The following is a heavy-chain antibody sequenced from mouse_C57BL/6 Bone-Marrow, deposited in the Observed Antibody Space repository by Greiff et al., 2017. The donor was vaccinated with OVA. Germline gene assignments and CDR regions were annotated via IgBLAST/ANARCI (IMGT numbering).Heavy chain of an antibody. J-gene: IGHJ1*03. V-gene: IGHV5-17*01. D-gene: IGHD1-1*01. CDR1: GFTFSDYG. CDR3: ARHYYGSSDWYFDV. CDR2: ISRGSSTI. Sequence: EVKLVESGGGLVKPGGSLKLSCAASGFTFSDYGMHWVRQAPEKGLEWVAYISRGSSTIYYADTVKGRFTISRDNAKNTLFLQLTSLRSEDTAMYYCARHYYGSSDWYFDVWGTGTTVTVSS.